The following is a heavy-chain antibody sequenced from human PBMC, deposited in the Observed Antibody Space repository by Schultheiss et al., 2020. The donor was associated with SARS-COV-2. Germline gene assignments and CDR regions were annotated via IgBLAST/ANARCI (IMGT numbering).Heavy chain of an antibody. D-gene: IGHD2-15*01. Sequence: SETLSLTCTVSGGSISSSSYYWGWIRQPPGKGLEWIGYIYYSGSTYYNPSLKSRVTISVDTSKNQFSLKLSSVTAADTAVYYCARGSRTVVVVAATDFDYWGQGTLVTVSS. V-gene: IGHV4-39*07. CDR3: ARGSRTVVVVAATDFDY. CDR1: GGSISSSSYY. J-gene: IGHJ4*02. CDR2: IYYSGST.